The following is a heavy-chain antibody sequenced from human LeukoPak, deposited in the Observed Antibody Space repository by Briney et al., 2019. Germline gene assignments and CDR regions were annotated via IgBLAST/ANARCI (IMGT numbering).Heavy chain of an antibody. D-gene: IGHD5-12*01. Sequence: PGGSLRLSCTSSTFTLVSYWMHWVRQVPGGGLMWVARMNNDGSGTNYADSVKGRFTISRDNAKNTLYLQMNSLRVEDTAVYYCARGGAGYFFDFWGQGTLVTVSS. CDR3: ARGGAGYFFDF. J-gene: IGHJ4*02. CDR2: MNNDGSGT. V-gene: IGHV3-74*01. CDR1: TFTLVSYW.